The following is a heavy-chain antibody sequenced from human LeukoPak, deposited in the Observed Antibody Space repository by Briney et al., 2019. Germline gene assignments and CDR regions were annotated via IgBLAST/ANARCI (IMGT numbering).Heavy chain of an antibody. J-gene: IGHJ4*02. Sequence: SETLSLTCAVSGGSISSSSNYWGWIRQPQGKGLEWIGSIYYSGSTYYNPSLKSRVTISVDTSKNQFSLKLSSVTAADTAVYYCARRYSSSSPLDYWGQGTLVTVSS. CDR3: ARRYSSSSPLDY. CDR2: IYYSGST. D-gene: IGHD6-6*01. CDR1: GGSISSSSNY. V-gene: IGHV4-39*01.